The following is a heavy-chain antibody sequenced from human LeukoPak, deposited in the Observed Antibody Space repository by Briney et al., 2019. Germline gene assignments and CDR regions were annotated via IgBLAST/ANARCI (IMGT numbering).Heavy chain of an antibody. CDR2: IWFDGSKI. V-gene: IGHV3-33*01. D-gene: IGHD1-26*01. J-gene: IGHJ4*02. CDR3: ARDLAKGRYFDY. Sequence: PGRSLRLSCATSGFTFTNYGMHWVRQTPGKGLEWVAVIWFDGSKIYYTDSVKGRFTISRDNSKNTLFLQMSSLRAEDSGVYYCARDLAKGRYFDYWGQGTLVTVSS. CDR1: GFTFTNYG.